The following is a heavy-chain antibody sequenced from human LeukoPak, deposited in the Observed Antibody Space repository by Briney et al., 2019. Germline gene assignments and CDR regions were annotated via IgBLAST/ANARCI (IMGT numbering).Heavy chain of an antibody. J-gene: IGHJ6*03. CDR1: GFTFDDYG. Sequence: GGSLRLSCAASGFTFDDYGMNWVRQAPGKGLEWVSEINWDGGTTGYADSVKGRFTISRDNARSSLYLQMNSLRAEDTAVYYCARDPCSGTYGDTYYYYMDVWGKGTTVTISS. CDR3: ARDPCSGTYGDTYYYYMDV. V-gene: IGHV3-20*04. CDR2: INWDGGTT. D-gene: IGHD1-26*01.